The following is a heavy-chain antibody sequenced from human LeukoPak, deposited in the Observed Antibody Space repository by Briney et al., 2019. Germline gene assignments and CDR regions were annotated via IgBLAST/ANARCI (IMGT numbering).Heavy chain of an antibody. Sequence: SQTLSLTCAISGDSVSSNSAAGNWIRQSPSRGLEWLGRTYYRSKWYNDYAVSVKIRITINPDTSKNKFSPQLNSVTPEDTSVXXXXXXXXYXXXXXPXYFDYWGQGTLVTVSS. CDR2: TYYRSKWYN. V-gene: IGHV6-1*01. J-gene: IGHJ4*02. CDR3: XXXXXYXXXXXPXYFDY. CDR1: GDSVSSNSAA.